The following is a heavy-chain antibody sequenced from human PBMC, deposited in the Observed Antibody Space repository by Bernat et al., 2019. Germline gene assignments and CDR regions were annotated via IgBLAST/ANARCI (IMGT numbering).Heavy chain of an antibody. Sequence: QVQLVESGGGVVQPGRSLRLSCAASGFTFSSYGMHWVRQAPGKGLEWVAVIWYDGSNKYYADSVKGRFTISRDNSKNTLYLQMNSLRAEDTAVYYCARAGYCSSTSCYLGLEDYYYYMDVWGKGTTVTVSS. V-gene: IGHV3-33*01. J-gene: IGHJ6*03. CDR2: IWYDGSNK. CDR1: GFTFSSYG. D-gene: IGHD2-2*01. CDR3: ARAGYCSSTSCYLGLEDYYYYMDV.